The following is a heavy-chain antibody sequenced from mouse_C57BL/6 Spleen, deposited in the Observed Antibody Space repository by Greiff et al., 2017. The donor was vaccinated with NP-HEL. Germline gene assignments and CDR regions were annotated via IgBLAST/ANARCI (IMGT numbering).Heavy chain of an antibody. J-gene: IGHJ1*03. D-gene: IGHD2-3*01. V-gene: IGHV1-50*01. CDR2: IDPSDSYT. Sequence: QVQLQQPGAELVKPGASVKLSCKASGYTFTSYWMQWVKQRPGQGLEWIGEIDPSDSYTNYNQKFKGKATLTVDTSSSTAYMQLSSLTSEDSAVYYCARGWDWYFDVWGTGTTVTVSS. CDR3: ARGWDWYFDV. CDR1: GYTFTSYW.